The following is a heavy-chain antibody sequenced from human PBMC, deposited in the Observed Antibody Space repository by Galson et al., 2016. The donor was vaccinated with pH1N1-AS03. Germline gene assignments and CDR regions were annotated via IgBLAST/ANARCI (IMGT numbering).Heavy chain of an antibody. CDR1: GYSFTNNW. CDR2: IYPGDSDT. CDR3: ARVRDATSWKYFFDY. J-gene: IGHJ4*02. D-gene: IGHD1-1*01. Sequence: QSGAEVKKPGESLKISCKGSGYSFTNNWIAWVRQMPGKVLEWVGLIYPGDSDTRYSPSFQGQVTFSADKSIDTAYLQWSSLQASDTALYYCARVRDATSWKYFFDYWGQGTLVTVSS. V-gene: IGHV5-51*01.